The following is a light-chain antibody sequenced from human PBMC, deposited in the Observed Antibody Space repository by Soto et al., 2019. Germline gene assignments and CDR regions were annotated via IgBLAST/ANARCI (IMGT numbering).Light chain of an antibody. J-gene: IGLJ2*01. CDR3: AAWDDSLNGLV. CDR2: SNN. V-gene: IGLV1-44*01. Sequence: QSVLTQPPSASETPGQRVTISCSGSSSSIGSNAVNWYQQLPGTAPKLLIYSNNQRPSGVPDRFSGSKSGTSASLAISGLQSEDEAVYYCAAWDDSLNGLVFGGGTKVT. CDR1: SSSIGSNA.